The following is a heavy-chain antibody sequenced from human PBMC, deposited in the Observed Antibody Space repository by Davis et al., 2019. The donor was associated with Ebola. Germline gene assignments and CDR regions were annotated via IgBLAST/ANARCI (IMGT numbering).Heavy chain of an antibody. V-gene: IGHV3-23*01. CDR2: ISGSGGST. CDR1: GFTFSSYA. Sequence: GESLKISCAASGFTFSSYAMSWVRQAPGKGLEWVSAISGSGGSTYYADSVKGRFTISRDNSKNTLYLQMNSLRAGDTAVYYCARGAAAGTGYYYYGMDVWGQGTTVTVSS. CDR3: ARGAAAGTGYYYYGMDV. J-gene: IGHJ6*02. D-gene: IGHD6-13*01.